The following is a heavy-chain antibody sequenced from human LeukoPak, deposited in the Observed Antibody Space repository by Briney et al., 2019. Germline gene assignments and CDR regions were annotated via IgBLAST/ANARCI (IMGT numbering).Heavy chain of an antibody. CDR3: ARVNTYYYYGMDV. CDR2: ISSSSSYT. J-gene: IGHJ6*04. V-gene: IGHV3-11*06. Sequence: GGSLRLSCAASGFTFSDYYMSWIRQAPGKGLEWVSYISSSSSYTNYADSVKGRFTISRDNAKNSLYLQMNSLRAEDTAVYYCARVNTYYYYGMDVWGKGTTVIVSS. CDR1: GFTFSDYY.